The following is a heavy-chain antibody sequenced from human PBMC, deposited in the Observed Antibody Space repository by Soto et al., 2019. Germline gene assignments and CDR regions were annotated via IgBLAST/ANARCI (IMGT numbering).Heavy chain of an antibody. V-gene: IGHV3-33*01. CDR3: ARWGPDKVLDY. CDR2: IWYDGSNK. D-gene: IGHD3-16*01. CDR1: GFTFSSHG. Sequence: QVQLVESGGGVVQPGRSLRVSCAASGFTFSSHGMHWVRQAPGKGLEWVAVIWYDGSNKYYVESVKGRFIISRDNSKNTVDLEMNSLRAEATAISSCARWGPDKVLDYWGHGTLVTVAS. J-gene: IGHJ4*01.